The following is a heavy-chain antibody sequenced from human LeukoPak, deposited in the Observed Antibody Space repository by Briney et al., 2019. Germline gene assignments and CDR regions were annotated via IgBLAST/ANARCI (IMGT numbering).Heavy chain of an antibody. V-gene: IGHV4-34*01. CDR2: INRSGST. CDR1: GGSLSYYY. J-gene: IGHJ4*02. Sequence: SETLSLTCAVYGGSLSYYYWSWIRQSPEKGLEWIGEINRSGSTNHNPSLKSRVSISVDTSKNQFSLKLSSVTAADTAVYYCARGGFYCGDDGDVDYWGQGTLVTVSS. CDR3: ARGGFYCGDDGDVDY. D-gene: IGHD2-21*02.